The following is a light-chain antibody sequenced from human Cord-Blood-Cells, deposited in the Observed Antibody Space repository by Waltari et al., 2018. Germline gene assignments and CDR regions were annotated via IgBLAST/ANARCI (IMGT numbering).Light chain of an antibody. Sequence: QSALTQPRSVSGSPGQSFTISCTGTSSDVGGYNYVSWYQQHPGKAPKLMFYDVSKRPSGVPDRFSGSKSGNTASLTISGLQAEDEADYYCCSYAGSYVVFGGGTKLTVL. V-gene: IGLV2-11*01. CDR1: SSDVGGYNY. J-gene: IGLJ2*01. CDR3: CSYAGSYVV. CDR2: DVS.